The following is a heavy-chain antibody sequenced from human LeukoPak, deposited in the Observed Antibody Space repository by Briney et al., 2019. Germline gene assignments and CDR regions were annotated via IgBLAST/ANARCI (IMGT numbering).Heavy chain of an antibody. CDR2: INAGNGNT. J-gene: IGHJ4*02. CDR1: GYTFTSYA. CDR3: AREGNGYRNFDY. Sequence: ASVKVSCKASGYTFTSYAMHWVRQAPGQRLEWMGWINAGNGNTKYSQKFQGRVTITRDTSASTAYMELSSLRSDDTAVYHCAREGNGYRNFDYWGQGTLVTVSS. V-gene: IGHV1-3*01. D-gene: IGHD6-13*01.